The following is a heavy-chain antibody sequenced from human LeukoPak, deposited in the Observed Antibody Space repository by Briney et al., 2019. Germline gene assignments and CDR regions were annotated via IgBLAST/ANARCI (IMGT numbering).Heavy chain of an antibody. Sequence: GGSLRLSCAASGFTFSSYWMSWVRQAPGKGLEWVANIKQDGSEKYYVDSVKGRFTISRDNAKNSLYLHMNSLRAEDTAVYYCARKYCSSTSCYNPHWGQGTLVTVSS. J-gene: IGHJ4*02. CDR1: GFTFSSYW. D-gene: IGHD2-2*02. CDR2: IKQDGSEK. CDR3: ARKYCSSTSCYNPH. V-gene: IGHV3-7*01.